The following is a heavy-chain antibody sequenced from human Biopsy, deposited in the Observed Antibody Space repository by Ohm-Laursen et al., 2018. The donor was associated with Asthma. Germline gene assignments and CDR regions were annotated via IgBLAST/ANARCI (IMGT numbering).Heavy chain of an antibody. D-gene: IGHD5-24*01. CDR1: GFTFSTYA. CDR2: ISYDGSNK. Sequence: SLRLSCAASGFTFSTYAMHWVRQAPGEGLEWVAVISYDGSNKYYADSVKGRFTISRDNSKNTLYLQMNSLRGDDTAVYYCARDMNRDGWYFDYWGQGTLVTVSS. J-gene: IGHJ4*02. CDR3: ARDMNRDGWYFDY. V-gene: IGHV3-30-3*01.